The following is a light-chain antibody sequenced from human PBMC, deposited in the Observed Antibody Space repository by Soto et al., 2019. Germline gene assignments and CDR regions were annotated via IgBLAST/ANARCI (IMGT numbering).Light chain of an antibody. V-gene: IGLV1-40*01. CDR3: QSYDSSLSAWV. J-gene: IGLJ3*02. CDR2: GDN. CDR1: SSNIGAGYD. Sequence: QSVLTQPPSVSGAPGQRVTISCTGSSSNIGAGYDVHWYQQLPGTAPQLLIYGDNNRPSGVPDRFSGSKSGTSASLAITGLQAEYEADYYCQSYDSSLSAWVFGGGTKLTV.